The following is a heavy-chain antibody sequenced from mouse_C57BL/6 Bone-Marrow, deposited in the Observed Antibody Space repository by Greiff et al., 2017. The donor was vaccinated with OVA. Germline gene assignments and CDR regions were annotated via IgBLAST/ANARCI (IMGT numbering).Heavy chain of an antibody. CDR3: ARHEEGGDGYLYAMDY. V-gene: IGHV1-62-2*01. Sequence: VQLVESGAELVKPGASVKLSCKASGYTFTEYTIHWVKQRSGQGLEWIGWFYPGSGSIKYNEKFKDKATLTADKSSSTVYMELSRLTSEDSAVYFCARHEEGGDGYLYAMDYWGQGTSVTVSS. CDR1: GYTFTEYT. CDR2: FYPGSGSI. J-gene: IGHJ4*01. D-gene: IGHD2-3*01.